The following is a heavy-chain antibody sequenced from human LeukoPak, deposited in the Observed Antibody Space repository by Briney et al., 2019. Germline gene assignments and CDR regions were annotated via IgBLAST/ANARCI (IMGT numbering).Heavy chain of an antibody. D-gene: IGHD6-19*01. CDR3: ARQTVAGHYYYGMDV. CDR1: GGSISSYY. J-gene: IGHJ6*02. V-gene: IGHV4-59*08. Sequence: SETLSLTCTVSGGSISSYYWSWIRQPPGKGLEWIGYIYYSGSTNYNPSLKSRVTISVDTSKNQFSLKLSSVTAADTAVYYCARQTVAGHYYYGMDVWGQGTTVTVSS. CDR2: IYYSGST.